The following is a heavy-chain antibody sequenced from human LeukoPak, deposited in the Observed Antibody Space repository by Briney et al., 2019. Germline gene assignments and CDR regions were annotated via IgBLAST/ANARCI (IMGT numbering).Heavy chain of an antibody. CDR3: ARGWAYSNYANISFDP. V-gene: IGHV4-59*01. CDR1: GVSMSTYY. J-gene: IGHJ5*02. CDR2: VYDSGST. Sequence: SETLSLTCTVSGVSMSTYYWSWIRQPPGKGLEWIGYVYDSGSTNYSPSLKSRVTMSVDTSKNQFSLKLTSVTAADTAVYYCARGWAYSNYANISFDPWGQGTLVTVSS. D-gene: IGHD4-11*01.